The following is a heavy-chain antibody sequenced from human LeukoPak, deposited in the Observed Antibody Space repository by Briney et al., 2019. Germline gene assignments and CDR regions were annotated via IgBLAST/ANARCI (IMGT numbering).Heavy chain of an antibody. CDR2: IYSGGTT. CDR3: ARGLVVVRYYYYYGMDV. CDR1: GLTAGGNN. J-gene: IGHJ6*02. D-gene: IGHD3-22*01. Sequence: GGSLSPSCAASGLTAGGNNMSGVGRAQGKGLGGASIIYSGGTTYYADSVKGRFTISRDNSKNTLYLQMNSLRADDTAVYYCARGLVVVRYYYYYGMDVWGQGTTVTVSS. V-gene: IGHV3-53*01.